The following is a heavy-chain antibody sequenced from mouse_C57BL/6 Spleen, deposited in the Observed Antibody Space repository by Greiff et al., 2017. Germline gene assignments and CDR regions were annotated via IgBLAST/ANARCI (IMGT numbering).Heavy chain of an antibody. J-gene: IGHJ1*03. CDR3: ARECAWYFDV. V-gene: IGHV1-55*01. CDR1: GYTFTSYW. Sequence: QVHVKQPGAELVKPGASVKMSCKASGYTFTSYWITWVKQRPGQGLEWIGDIYPGSGSTNYNEKFKSKATLTVDTSSSTAYMQLSSLTSEDSAVYYCARECAWYFDVWGTGTTVTVSS. CDR2: IYPGSGST.